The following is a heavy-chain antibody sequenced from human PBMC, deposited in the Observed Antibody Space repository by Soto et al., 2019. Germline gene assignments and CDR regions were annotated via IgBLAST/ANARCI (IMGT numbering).Heavy chain of an antibody. CDR1: GFTFSSYA. J-gene: IGHJ4*02. D-gene: IGHD6-6*01. CDR3: AKRSSSSTLDY. CDR2: ISGSDDST. Sequence: EVQLLEPGGGLVQPGESLRLPCAASGFTFSSYAMSWVRKAPGKGLEWVSVISGSDDSTYYADSVKGRFTISRDNSKNTLYLQRNSRRDEDKAVYYCAKRSSSSTLDYWGQGNLVTVSS. V-gene: IGHV3-23*01.